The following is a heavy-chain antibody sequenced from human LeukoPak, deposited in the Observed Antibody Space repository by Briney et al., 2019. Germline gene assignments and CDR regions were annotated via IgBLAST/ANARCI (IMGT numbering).Heavy chain of an antibody. J-gene: IGHJ4*02. D-gene: IGHD6-19*01. V-gene: IGHV3-30*03. CDR3: ARDPDSGWYWIDY. CDR2: ISYDGSNK. CDR1: GFTFSRHG. Sequence: GGSLRLSCAPSGFTFSRHGMHWVRQAPGKGLEWVAVISYDGSNKYYADSVKGRFTISRDNSKNTLYLQMNSLRAEDTAVYYCARDPDSGWYWIDYWGQGTLVTVSS.